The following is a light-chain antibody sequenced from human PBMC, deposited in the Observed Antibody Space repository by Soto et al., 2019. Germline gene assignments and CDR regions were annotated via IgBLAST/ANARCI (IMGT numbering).Light chain of an antibody. J-gene: IGKJ5*01. CDR3: QQLNRYPIT. V-gene: IGKV1-9*01. CDR2: AAS. Sequence: IQLTQSPSSLSASVGDRVTITCRASQGISSYLAWYQQKPGKAPKLLIYAASTLQSGVPSRFSGSGSGTDFTLTISILQPEDFATYYCQQLNRYPITFGQGTRLEIK. CDR1: QGISSY.